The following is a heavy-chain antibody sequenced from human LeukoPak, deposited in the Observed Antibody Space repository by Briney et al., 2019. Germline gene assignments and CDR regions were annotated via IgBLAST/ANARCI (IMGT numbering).Heavy chain of an antibody. CDR2: IKQDGSEK. Sequence: GESLKISCAASGFTFSSYWMSWVRQAPGKGLEWVANIKQDGSEKYYVDSVKGRFTISRDNAKNSLYLQMNSLRAEDTAVYYCARDPGRWLQFSHFDYWGQGTLVTVSS. J-gene: IGHJ4*02. CDR1: GFTFSSYW. V-gene: IGHV3-7*01. CDR3: ARDPGRWLQFSHFDY. D-gene: IGHD5-24*01.